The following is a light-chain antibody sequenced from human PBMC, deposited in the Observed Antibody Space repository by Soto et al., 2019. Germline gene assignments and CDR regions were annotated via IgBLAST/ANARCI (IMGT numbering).Light chain of an antibody. CDR3: SSYTTSNTRQIV. CDR1: SSDVGGYNY. Sequence: QSVLTQPASVSGSHRQSITLSCTGTSSDVGGYNYVSWYQHHPGKAPKLMIYDVSNRPSGVSNRFSGSKSGNTASLTISGLQPEDEADYYCSSYTTSNTRQIVFGTGTKVTVL. J-gene: IGLJ1*01. V-gene: IGLV2-14*03. CDR2: DVS.